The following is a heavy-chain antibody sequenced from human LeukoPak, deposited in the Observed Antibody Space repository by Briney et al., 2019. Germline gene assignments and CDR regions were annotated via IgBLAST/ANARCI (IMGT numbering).Heavy chain of an antibody. V-gene: IGHV4-59*01. CDR3: ARDYYVSGNYNFFGFAP. CDR1: GASISGYY. Sequence: WETLSLTCTVSGASISGYYWSWIRQPPGKGLELIGYIYYSGSTHYNPSLKSRVTMSVDTSENQFSLKLSSVTAADTAVYYCARDYYVSGNYNFFGFAPWGQGTLVTVSS. J-gene: IGHJ5*02. CDR2: IYYSGST. D-gene: IGHD3-10*01.